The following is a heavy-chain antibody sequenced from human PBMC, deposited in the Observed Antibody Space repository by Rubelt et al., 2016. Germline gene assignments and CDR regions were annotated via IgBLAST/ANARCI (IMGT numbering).Heavy chain of an antibody. CDR2: INHSGST. V-gene: IGHV4-34*01. CDR3: ARGRLISHYFDY. D-gene: IGHD3-22*01. Sequence: QVQLQQWGAGLLKPSETLSLTCAVYGGSFSGYYWSWIRQPPGKGLEWIGEINHSGSTNYNPSLKGRVPISVDQSKYRFSLKLSSVTAADTAVYYCARGRLISHYFDYWGQGTLVTVSS. CDR1: GGSFSGYY. J-gene: IGHJ4*02.